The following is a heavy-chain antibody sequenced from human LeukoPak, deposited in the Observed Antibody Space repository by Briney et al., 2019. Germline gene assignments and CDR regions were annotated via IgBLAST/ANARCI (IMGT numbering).Heavy chain of an antibody. CDR3: ARDLYGSGSWFDY. Sequence: GGSLRLSCAASGFTFNSYWMTWVRQAPGKGREWVANIKQDGSEKHYVDSVKGRFTISRDNAKNSLYLEMNSLRAEDTAVYYCARDLYGSGSWFDYWGQGTLVTVSS. J-gene: IGHJ4*02. CDR2: IKQDGSEK. V-gene: IGHV3-7*01. D-gene: IGHD3-10*01. CDR1: GFTFNSYW.